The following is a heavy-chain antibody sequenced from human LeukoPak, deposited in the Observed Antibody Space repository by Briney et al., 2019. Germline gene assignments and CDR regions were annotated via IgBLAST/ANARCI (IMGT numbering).Heavy chain of an antibody. D-gene: IGHD3-22*01. Sequence: PGGSLRLSCAASGFTFNSYVMSWVRQPPGKGLEWIGEMYLSGTTHSNPSVKSRVTISIDKSKNQFFLNLSSVTAADTAVYYCAGLVGRYSSGLYYYYFDYWGQGTLVTVSS. CDR1: GFTFNSYVM. CDR2: MYLSGTT. J-gene: IGHJ4*02. CDR3: AGLVGRYSSGLYYYYFDY. V-gene: IGHV4-4*02.